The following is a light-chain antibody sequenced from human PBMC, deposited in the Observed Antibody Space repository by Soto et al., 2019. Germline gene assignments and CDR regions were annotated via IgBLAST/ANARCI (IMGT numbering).Light chain of an antibody. CDR3: QQYDSSPRT. CDR2: GTS. J-gene: IGKJ1*01. CDR1: QTVGKNY. V-gene: IGKV3-20*01. Sequence: EIVLTQSPGTLSVSPGDGSTLSFSSSQTVGKNYLAWYQQRPGQAPRLLIHGTSNRATGIPDRFSGSGSGTEFTLTIGRLEPEDFAVYYCQQYDSSPRTFGQGTKVDI.